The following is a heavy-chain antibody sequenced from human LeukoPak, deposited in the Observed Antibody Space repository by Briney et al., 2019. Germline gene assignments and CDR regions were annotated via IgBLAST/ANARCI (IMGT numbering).Heavy chain of an antibody. V-gene: IGHV3-11*05. CDR3: AREDGYSSSWYSDY. CDR2: ISSTSIYT. Sequence: GSLRLFCAASDFTFSDYYMSWIRQAPGKGLEWVSDISSTSIYTNYADSVKGRFTISIDNAKNSLYLQMNSLRAEDTAVYYCAREDGYSSSWYSDYWGQGTLVTVSS. D-gene: IGHD6-13*01. CDR1: DFTFSDYY. J-gene: IGHJ4*02.